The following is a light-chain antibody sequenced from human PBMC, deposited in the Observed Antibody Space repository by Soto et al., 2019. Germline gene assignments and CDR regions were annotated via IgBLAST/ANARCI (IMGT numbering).Light chain of an antibody. V-gene: IGKV3-15*01. CDR2: GAS. CDR3: QQYNNWPPIT. CDR1: QSVSSN. Sequence: EIVMTQSPATLSVSPGERATLSCRASQSVSSNLAWYQQKPGQAPRLLIYGASTRATGIPARFSGSGSGTEVPLTIRRLQSEDFAVYHWQQYNNWPPITFGQGTKLEIK. J-gene: IGKJ2*01.